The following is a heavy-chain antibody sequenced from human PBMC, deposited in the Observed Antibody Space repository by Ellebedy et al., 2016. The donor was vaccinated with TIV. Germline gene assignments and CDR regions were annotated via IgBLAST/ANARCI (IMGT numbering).Heavy chain of an antibody. CDR3: ASNPLGEGSGSDY. J-gene: IGHJ4*02. V-gene: IGHV1-8*02. CDR2: MNPNSGNT. CDR1: GCTFSSYA. Sequence: AASVKVSCKASGCTFSSYAISWVRQAPGQGLEWMGWMNPNSGNTGYAQKFQGRVTMTRNTSISTAYMELSSLRSEDTAVYYCASNPLGEGSGSDYWGQGTLVTVSS. D-gene: IGHD3-10*01.